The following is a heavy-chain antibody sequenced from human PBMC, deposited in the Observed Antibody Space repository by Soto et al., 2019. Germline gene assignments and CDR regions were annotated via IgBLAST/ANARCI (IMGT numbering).Heavy chain of an antibody. D-gene: IGHD3-10*01. J-gene: IGHJ6*04. Sequence: QVQLQESGPGLVKPSQTLSLTCTVSGGSISSGGYYWSWIRQHPGKVLEWIGYIYYSGSTYYNPSLKGRVTISVDTSKNQFSLKLSSVTAADTAVYYCARDPYGSGSYLDVWGKGTTVTVSS. V-gene: IGHV4-31*03. CDR1: GGSISSGGYY. CDR2: IYYSGST. CDR3: ARDPYGSGSYLDV.